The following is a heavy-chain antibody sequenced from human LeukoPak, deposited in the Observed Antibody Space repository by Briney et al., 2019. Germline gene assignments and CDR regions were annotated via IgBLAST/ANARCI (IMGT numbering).Heavy chain of an antibody. J-gene: IGHJ3*02. D-gene: IGHD3-9*01. CDR2: ISGSGGST. CDR3: AKSTYYDILTGRDAFDI. Sequence: GGSLRLSCAASGFTFSSYAMSWVRQAPGKGLEWVSVISGSGGSTYYAYSVKGRFTISRDNSKNTLYLQMNSLRAEDTAVYYCAKSTYYDILTGRDAFDIWGQGTMVTVSS. CDR1: GFTFSSYA. V-gene: IGHV3-23*01.